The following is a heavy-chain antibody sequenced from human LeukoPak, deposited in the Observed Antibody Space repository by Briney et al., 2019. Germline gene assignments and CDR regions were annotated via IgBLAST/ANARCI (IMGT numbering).Heavy chain of an antibody. J-gene: IGHJ5*02. CDR1: GYTFTSYG. CDR2: ISAYNGNT. D-gene: IGHD3-22*01. Sequence: ASVKVSCKASGYTFTSYGISWVRQAPGQGLEWMGWISAYNGNTNYAQKLLGRVTMTTDTSTSTAYMELRSLRSDDTAVYYCARDPYYYDSSAPFNWFDPWGQGTLVTVSS. V-gene: IGHV1-18*01. CDR3: ARDPYYYDSSAPFNWFDP.